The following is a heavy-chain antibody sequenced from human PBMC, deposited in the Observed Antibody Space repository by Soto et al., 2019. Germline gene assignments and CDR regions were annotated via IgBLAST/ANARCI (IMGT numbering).Heavy chain of an antibody. Sequence: PSETLSLTCAVSGYSISSGYYWCFIRQPPGKGLEWIGSIYHSGSTYYNPSLKSRVTISVDTSKNQFSLKLSSVTAADTAVYYCARAMIVVVTLVDYWGQGTLVTVSS. CDR2: IYHSGST. CDR1: GYSISSGYY. V-gene: IGHV4-38-2*01. D-gene: IGHD3-22*01. J-gene: IGHJ4*02. CDR3: ARAMIVVVTLVDY.